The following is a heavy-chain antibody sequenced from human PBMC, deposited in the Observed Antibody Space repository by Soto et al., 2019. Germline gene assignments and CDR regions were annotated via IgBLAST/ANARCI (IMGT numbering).Heavy chain of an antibody. D-gene: IGHD6-13*01. Sequence: PGGSLRLSCAASGFTFSSYGMHWVRQAPGKGLEWVAVIWYDGSNKYYADSVKGRFTISRDNSKNTLYLQMNSLRAEDTAVYYCASSSWYGDSYYFDYWGQGTLVTVSS. V-gene: IGHV3-33*01. CDR2: IWYDGSNK. CDR3: ASSSWYGDSYYFDY. CDR1: GFTFSSYG. J-gene: IGHJ4*02.